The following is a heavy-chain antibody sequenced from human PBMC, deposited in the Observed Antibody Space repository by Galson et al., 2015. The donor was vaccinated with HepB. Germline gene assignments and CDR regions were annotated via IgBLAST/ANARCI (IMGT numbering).Heavy chain of an antibody. J-gene: IGHJ6*02. CDR1: GRTFSNYS. CDR3: VGNHPVGITVRKRLQGTEYYDMDV. V-gene: IGHV1-69*13. CDR2: IIPMFGTV. D-gene: IGHD6-19*01. Sequence: SVKVSCKASGRTFSNYSISWVRQAPGQGLEWMGGIIPMFGTVNYAQKFQGRVTITADESTSTAYMELSSLRSEDTAVFYCVGNHPVGITVRKRLQGTEYYDMDVWGQGTTVTVSS.